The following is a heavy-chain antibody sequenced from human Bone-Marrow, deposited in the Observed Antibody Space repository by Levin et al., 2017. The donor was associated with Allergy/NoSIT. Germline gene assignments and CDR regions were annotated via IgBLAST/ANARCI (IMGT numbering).Heavy chain of an antibody. CDR1: GFTFSGSA. CDR2: IRSKANSYAT. J-gene: IGHJ4*02. Sequence: GESLKISCAASGFTFSGSAMHWVRQASGKGLEWVGRIRSKANSYATAYAASVKGRFTISRDDSKNTAYLQMNSLKTEDTAVYYCTRHHTDYGDYDVDYWGQGTLVTVS. CDR3: TRHHTDYGDYDVDY. V-gene: IGHV3-73*01. D-gene: IGHD4-17*01.